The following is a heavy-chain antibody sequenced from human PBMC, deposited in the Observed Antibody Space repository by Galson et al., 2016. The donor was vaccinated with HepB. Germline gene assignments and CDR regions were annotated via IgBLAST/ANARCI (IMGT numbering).Heavy chain of an antibody. V-gene: IGHV3-30*18. D-gene: IGHD2-21*02. CDR1: GFTFSGHG. Sequence: LRLSCAASGFTFSGHGMHWVRQAPGRGLEWVAVISNDGSDKQYVDSVKGRFTVSRDNSKNTLFLQMHSLRVEDTAVYYCAKLDCGRNCPRDYWGQGTQGTVSS. J-gene: IGHJ4*02. CDR3: AKLDCGRNCPRDY. CDR2: ISNDGSDK.